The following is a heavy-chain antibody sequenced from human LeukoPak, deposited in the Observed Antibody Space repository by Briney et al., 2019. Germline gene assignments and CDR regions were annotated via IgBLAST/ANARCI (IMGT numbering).Heavy chain of an antibody. V-gene: IGHV4-30-4*01. D-gene: IGHD3-10*01. CDR3: ARGGGYYGSGSYFDY. Sequence: PAEPLSLPCTVSGGAISSGDYYWSWICQPPGKGLEWIGYIYYSGSTYYNPSLKSRLTISVDTSKHQFSLKLTSMTAADTAVYYCARGGGYYGSGSYFDYWGQGTLVTVSS. CDR2: IYYSGST. CDR1: GGAISSGDYY. J-gene: IGHJ4*02.